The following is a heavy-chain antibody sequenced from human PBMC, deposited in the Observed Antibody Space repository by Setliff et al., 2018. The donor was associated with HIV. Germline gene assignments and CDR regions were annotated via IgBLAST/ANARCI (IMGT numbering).Heavy chain of an antibody. V-gene: IGHV4-4*08. D-gene: IGHD3-16*01. CDR1: GGSISSHY. CDR2: IYSSGST. Sequence: SETLSLTCTVSGGSISSHYWSWIRQPPGKGLEWIGSIYSSGSTNYNPSLKSRVTISVDRSKNQFSLKLSSVTAADTAVYYCARDRLSAFDPWGQGTLVTVSS. CDR3: ARDRLSAFDP. J-gene: IGHJ5*02.